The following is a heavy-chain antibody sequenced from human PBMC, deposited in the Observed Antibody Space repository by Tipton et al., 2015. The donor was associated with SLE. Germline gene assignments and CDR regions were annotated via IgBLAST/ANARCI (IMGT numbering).Heavy chain of an antibody. CDR3: ARGGGSYYDY. D-gene: IGHD1-26*01. CDR1: GGSISGYY. Sequence: TLSLTCTVSGGSISGYYWSWVRQPAGEGLKWIGRIYTSASTIYNPSLKSRVTLSSDTPKNQFSLRVRSVTAADTAVYYCARGGGSYYDYWGQGTLVTVSS. CDR2: IYTSAST. J-gene: IGHJ4*02. V-gene: IGHV4-4*07.